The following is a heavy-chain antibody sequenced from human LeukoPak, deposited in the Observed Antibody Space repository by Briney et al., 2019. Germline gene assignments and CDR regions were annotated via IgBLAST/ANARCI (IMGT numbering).Heavy chain of an antibody. CDR2: ISSSSSYI. V-gene: IGHV3-21*01. D-gene: IGHD3-10*01. J-gene: IGHJ6*03. Sequence: PSETLSLTCAVYGGFFSGYYWSWARQAPGKGLEWVSSISSSSSYIYYADSVKGRFTISRDNAKNSLYLQMNSLRAEDMAVYYCARDGSITMVRDYYYMDVWGKGTTVTVTS. CDR3: ARDGSITMVRDYYYMDV. CDR1: GGFFSGYY.